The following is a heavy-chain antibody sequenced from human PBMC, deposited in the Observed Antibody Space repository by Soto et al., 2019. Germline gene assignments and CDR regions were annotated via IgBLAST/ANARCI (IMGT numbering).Heavy chain of an antibody. CDR1: GFTFSSYA. Sequence: PGGSLRLSCAASGFTFSSYAMHWVRQAPGKGLEWVAVISYDGSNKYYADSVKGRFTISRDNSKNTLYLQMNSLRAEDTAVYYCAREGYFDWSRLLYYYYYGMDVWGQGTTVTVSS. J-gene: IGHJ6*02. V-gene: IGHV3-30-3*01. CDR2: ISYDGSNK. CDR3: AREGYFDWSRLLYYYYYGMDV. D-gene: IGHD3-9*01.